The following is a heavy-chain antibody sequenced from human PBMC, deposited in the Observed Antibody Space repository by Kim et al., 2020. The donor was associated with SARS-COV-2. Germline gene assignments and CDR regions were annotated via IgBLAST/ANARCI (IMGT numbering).Heavy chain of an antibody. V-gene: IGHV4-31*02. J-gene: IGHJ6*02. Sequence: LKSRVTISVDTSKNQFSLKLSSVTAADTAVYYCAGDKNYGDYNYYYYGMDVWGQGTTVTVSS. D-gene: IGHD4-17*01. CDR3: AGDKNYGDYNYYYYGMDV.